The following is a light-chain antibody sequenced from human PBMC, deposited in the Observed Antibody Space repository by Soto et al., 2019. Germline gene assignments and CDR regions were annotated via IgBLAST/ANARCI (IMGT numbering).Light chain of an antibody. J-gene: IGKJ1*01. CDR3: QQYNSYSPT. Sequence: DIQLTQSPSSLSASVGDTVSITCRATERIGSNLCWYQQKPGKAPKLLIYDASSLESGVPSRFSGSGSGTEFTLTISSLQPDDFATYYCQQYNSYSPTFGQGTKVDIK. V-gene: IGKV1-5*01. CDR1: ERIGSN. CDR2: DAS.